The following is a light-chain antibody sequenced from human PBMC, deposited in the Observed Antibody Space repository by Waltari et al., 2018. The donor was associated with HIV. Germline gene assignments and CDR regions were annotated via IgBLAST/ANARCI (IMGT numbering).Light chain of an antibody. CDR1: RSNIGRNY. V-gene: IGLV1-47*01. CDR2: RNN. J-gene: IGLJ2*01. CDR3: ASWDDSLSVV. Sequence: QSALTQPPSASGTPGQRVTISCSGSRSNIGRNYVYWYLQLPGTAPKLPIYRNNRRPSGVPDRFSGSKSGTSASLAISGLRSEDEADYYCASWDDSLSVVFGGGTKLTVL.